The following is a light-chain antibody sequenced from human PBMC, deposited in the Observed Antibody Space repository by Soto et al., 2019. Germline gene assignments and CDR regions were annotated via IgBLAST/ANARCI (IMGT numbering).Light chain of an antibody. CDR1: QSIGSW. V-gene: IGKV1-5*03. J-gene: IGKJ1*01. Sequence: DIRITHSPSTLAGPVGDGVIITFRASQSIGSWLAWYQQQPGKVPKLLIYTASTLQSGVPSRFSGSGSGAECTLTISSLQPEDFATYYCQKYNTYPWKCGQGTKGDIK. CDR3: QKYNTYPWK. CDR2: TAS.